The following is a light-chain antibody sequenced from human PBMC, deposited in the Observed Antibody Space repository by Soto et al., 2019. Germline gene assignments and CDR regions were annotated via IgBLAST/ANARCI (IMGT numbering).Light chain of an antibody. J-gene: IGLJ2*01. Sequence: QSVLTQPPSVSAAPGQKVTISCSGSSSNIGNNYVSWYQQLPGTAPKLLIYDNNKRPSGIPDRFTGSTSGTSATLGITGLQTGDEADYYCGTWDSSLSAGVFGVGTQLTVL. CDR3: GTWDSSLSAGV. CDR1: SSNIGNNY. CDR2: DNN. V-gene: IGLV1-51*01.